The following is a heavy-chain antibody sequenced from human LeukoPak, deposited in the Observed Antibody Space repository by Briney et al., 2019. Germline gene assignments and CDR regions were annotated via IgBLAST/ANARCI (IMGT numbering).Heavy chain of an antibody. Sequence: PSETLSLTCTVSGGSISSYYWSWIRQPAGKGLEWIGRIYTSGSTNYNPSLKSRVTMSVDTSKNQFSLKLSSLTAADTAVYYCAREGAYYDFWSGYSQPFDYWGQGTLVTVSS. D-gene: IGHD3-3*01. CDR2: IYTSGST. J-gene: IGHJ4*02. CDR1: GGSISSYY. CDR3: AREGAYYDFWSGYSQPFDY. V-gene: IGHV4-4*07.